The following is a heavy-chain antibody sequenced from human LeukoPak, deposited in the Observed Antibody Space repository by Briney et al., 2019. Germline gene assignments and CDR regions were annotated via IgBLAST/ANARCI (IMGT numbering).Heavy chain of an antibody. V-gene: IGHV3-30-3*01. D-gene: IGHD4-17*01. J-gene: IGHJ4*02. CDR3: ARERDQTTRHPLRLDY. CDR2: ISYDGSNK. Sequence: GGSLRLSCAASGFTFSSYAMHWVRQAPGKGLEWVAVISYDGSNKYYADSVKGRFTISRDNSKNTLYLQMNSLRAEDTAVYYCARERDQTTRHPLRLDYWGQGTLVTVSS. CDR1: GFTFSSYA.